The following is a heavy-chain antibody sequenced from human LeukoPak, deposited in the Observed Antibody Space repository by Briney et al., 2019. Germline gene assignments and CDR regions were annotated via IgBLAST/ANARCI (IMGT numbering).Heavy chain of an antibody. J-gene: IGHJ6*03. CDR3: ARDIVVVPAARYYYYYYMDV. CDR2: INPSGGST. D-gene: IGHD2-2*01. Sequence: GASVKVSCKASGYTFTSYYMHWVRHAPGQGLEWMGIINPSGGSTSYAQKFQGRVTMTRDMSTSTVYMELSRLRSEDTAVYYCARDIVVVPAARYYYYYYMDVWGKGTTVTVSS. V-gene: IGHV1-46*01. CDR1: GYTFTSYY.